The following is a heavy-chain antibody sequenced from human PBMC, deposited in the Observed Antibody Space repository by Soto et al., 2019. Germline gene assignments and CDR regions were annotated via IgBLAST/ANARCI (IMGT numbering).Heavy chain of an antibody. CDR2: IYYSGST. CDR1: GGSISSGGYY. D-gene: IGHD3-10*01. CDR3: ARGTLNMVRGVIISFDY. Sequence: QVQLQESGPGLVKPSQTLSLTCTVSGGSISSGGYYWSWIRQHPGKGLEWIGYIYYSGSTYYNPSLKSRVTISVDTSKNQFSLKLSSVTAADTAVYYCARGTLNMVRGVIISFDYWGQGTLVTVSS. V-gene: IGHV4-31*03. J-gene: IGHJ4*02.